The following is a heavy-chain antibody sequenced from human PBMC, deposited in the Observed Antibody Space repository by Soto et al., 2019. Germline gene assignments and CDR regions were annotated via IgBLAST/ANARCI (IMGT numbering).Heavy chain of an antibody. J-gene: IGHJ4*02. V-gene: IGHV3-15*07. CDR3: TTDWSGYEVGLHSNPDTDY. Sequence: GGSLRLSCAASGFTFSNAWMNWVRQAPGKGLEWVGRIKSKTDGGTTDYAAPVKGRFTISRDDSKNTLYLQMNSLKTEDTAVYYCTTDWSGYEVGLHSNPDTDYWGQGTLVTVSS. CDR1: GFTFSNAW. D-gene: IGHD5-12*01. CDR2: IKSKTDGGTT.